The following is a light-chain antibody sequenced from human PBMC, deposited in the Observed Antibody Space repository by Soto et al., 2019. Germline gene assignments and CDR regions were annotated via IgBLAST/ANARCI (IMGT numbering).Light chain of an antibody. Sequence: QSALTQPASLSWSPGQSLTISCTGTSSDVGGYNYVSWYQHHPGKAPKLIIYDVTNRPSGVSNPFSGSKSGNTASLTISGLQPEDEADYYCSSYTTSNTRQIVFGTGTKVTVL. V-gene: IGLV2-14*03. CDR1: SSDVGGYNY. J-gene: IGLJ1*01. CDR2: DVT. CDR3: SSYTTSNTRQIV.